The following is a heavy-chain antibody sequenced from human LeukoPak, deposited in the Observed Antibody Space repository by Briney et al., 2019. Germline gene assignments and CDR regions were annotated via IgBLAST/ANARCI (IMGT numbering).Heavy chain of an antibody. V-gene: IGHV3-21*01. CDR2: ISSSGNYI. D-gene: IGHD6-25*01. CDR3: AAAWSNFDY. J-gene: IGHJ4*02. Sequence: PGGSLRLSCAASGFTFSTYNMNWVRQAPGKGLEWVSSISSSGNYIYYADSAKGRFTISRDNAKTSLYLQMNSLRPEDTAVYYCAAAWSNFDYWGQGILVAVSS. CDR1: GFTFSTYN.